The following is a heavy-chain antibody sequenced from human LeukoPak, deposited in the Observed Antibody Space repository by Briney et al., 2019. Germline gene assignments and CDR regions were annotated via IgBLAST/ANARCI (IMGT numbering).Heavy chain of an antibody. Sequence: GGSLRLSCAASGFTFSSYGMHWVRQAPGKGREGVAVIWYDGSNKYYADSVKGRFTISRDNSKNTLYLQMNSLRAEDTAVYYCARRADQGYFDYWGQGTLVTVSS. CDR1: GFTFSSYG. CDR2: IWYDGSNK. V-gene: IGHV3-33*01. J-gene: IGHJ4*02. CDR3: ARRADQGYFDY. D-gene: IGHD2-2*01.